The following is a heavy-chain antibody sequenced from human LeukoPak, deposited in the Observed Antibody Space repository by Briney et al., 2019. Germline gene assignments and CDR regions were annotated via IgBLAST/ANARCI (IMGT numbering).Heavy chain of an antibody. CDR3: ARDRGAYCGGDCYLGFDY. J-gene: IGHJ4*01. D-gene: IGHD2-21*02. CDR2: IAGSSGYI. Sequence: PGGSLRLSCAASGFTFSSYAMHWVRQAPGKGLEWVSSIAGSSGYISYADSVKGRFTISRDNAKKSLYPQMSSLTAEDTAVYYCARDRGAYCGGDCYLGFDYWGRGTLVTVSS. V-gene: IGHV3-21*01. CDR1: GFTFSSYA.